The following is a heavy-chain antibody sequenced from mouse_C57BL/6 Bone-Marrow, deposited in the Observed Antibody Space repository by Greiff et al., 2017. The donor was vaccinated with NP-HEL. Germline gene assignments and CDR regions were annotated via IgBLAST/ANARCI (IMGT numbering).Heavy chain of an antibody. CDR3: ARGGYFLYYYAMDY. J-gene: IGHJ4*01. CDR2: INPNYGTT. CDR1: GYSFTDYN. Sequence: EVQLQESGPELVKPGASVKISCKASGYSFTDYNMNWVKQSNGKSLEWIGVINPNYGTTSYNQKFKGKATLTVDQSSSTAYMQLNSLTSEDSAVYYCARGGYFLYYYAMDYWGQGTSVTVSS. D-gene: IGHD2-3*01. V-gene: IGHV1-39*01.